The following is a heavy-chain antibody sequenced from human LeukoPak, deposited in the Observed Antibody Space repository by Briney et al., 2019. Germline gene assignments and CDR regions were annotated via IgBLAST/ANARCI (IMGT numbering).Heavy chain of an antibody. CDR2: IIPILGIA. CDR3: ARDLITGTTS. D-gene: IGHD1-7*01. Sequence: ASVKVSCKASGYTFTSYGISWVRQAPGQGLEWMGRIIPILGIANYAQKFQGRVTITADKSTSTAYMELSSLRSEDTAVYYCARDLITGTTSWGQGTLVTVSS. J-gene: IGHJ5*02. V-gene: IGHV1-69*04. CDR1: GYTFTSYG.